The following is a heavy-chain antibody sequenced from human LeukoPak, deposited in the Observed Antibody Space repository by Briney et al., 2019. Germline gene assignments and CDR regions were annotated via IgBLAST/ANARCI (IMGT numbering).Heavy chain of an antibody. CDR3: ASTGSGWYYFDY. CDR1: GFTVSSNY. Sequence: PGGSLRLSCAASGFTVSSNYMSWVRQAPGKGLEWVSIIYSGGSTYYADSVKGRFTISRDNSKNTLYLQMNSLRAEDTAVHYCASTGSGWYYFDYWGQGTLVTVSS. V-gene: IGHV3-66*02. J-gene: IGHJ4*02. CDR2: IYSGGST. D-gene: IGHD6-19*01.